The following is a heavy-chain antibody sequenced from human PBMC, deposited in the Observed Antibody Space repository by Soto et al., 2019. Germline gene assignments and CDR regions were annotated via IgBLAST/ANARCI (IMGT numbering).Heavy chain of an antibody. J-gene: IGHJ5*02. CDR3: TRVGGTLSNWLDP. CDR1: GGSVNSASYY. D-gene: IGHD1-26*01. CDR2: VYYSGST. V-gene: IGHV4-61*01. Sequence: SSETLSLTCTVSGGSVNSASYYWSWIRQPPGKALEWIVYVYYSGSTNYNPSLKSRVTISVDTSKDQFSLKLSSVTAADTAVYYCTRVGGTLSNWLDPWGQGILVTVSS.